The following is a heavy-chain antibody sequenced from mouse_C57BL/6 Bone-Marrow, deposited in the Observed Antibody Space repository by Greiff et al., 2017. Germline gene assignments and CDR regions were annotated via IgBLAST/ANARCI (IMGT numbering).Heavy chain of an antibody. CDR3: SREGWKIFDY. D-gene: IGHD2-3*01. CDR2: INPDNGGT. CDR1: GYTFTDYN. J-gene: IGHJ3*01. Sequence: VQLKESGPELVKPGASVKMSCKASGYTFTDYNMHWVKQSHGKSLEWIGYINPDNGGTSYNQKFKGKATLTVNKSSSTAYLALRSLTSEDSAVSYCSREGWKIFDYWGQGTLVTVSA. V-gene: IGHV1-22*01.